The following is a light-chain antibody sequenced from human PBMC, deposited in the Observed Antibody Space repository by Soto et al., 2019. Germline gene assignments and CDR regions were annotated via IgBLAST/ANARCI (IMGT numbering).Light chain of an antibody. CDR3: QQSYSTTRT. Sequence: DMQMTQSPTSLSASVGDKVTITSRASQSISSYLNLYQQKPGKAPQVXXDDXSSLQRGVPSRFSGSGSGTDFTLTISSLQPEDFATYYFQQSYSTTRTFGQGTKVDIK. CDR2: DXS. V-gene: IGKV1-39*01. CDR1: QSISSY. J-gene: IGKJ1*01.